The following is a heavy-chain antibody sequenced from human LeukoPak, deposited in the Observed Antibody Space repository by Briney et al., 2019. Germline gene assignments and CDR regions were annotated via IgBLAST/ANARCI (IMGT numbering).Heavy chain of an antibody. Sequence: GGSLRLSCAASGFTFIISAMSWVRQAPGKGLEWVSSIIVSGSTTFYADSVKGRFTIARDNFKSTLSLQMNSLRAEDTAIYYCAKLTSDWGQGTLVTVSS. CDR3: AKLTSD. CDR1: GFTFIISA. V-gene: IGHV3-23*01. J-gene: IGHJ4*02. CDR2: IIVSGSTT.